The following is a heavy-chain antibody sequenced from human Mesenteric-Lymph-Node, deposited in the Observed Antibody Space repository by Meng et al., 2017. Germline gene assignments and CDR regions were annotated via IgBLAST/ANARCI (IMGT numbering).Heavy chain of an antibody. J-gene: IGHJ6*02. CDR2: ISAYNGNT. CDR1: GYTFTSYG. CDR3: ARALYSSGWYGNYYYGMDV. D-gene: IGHD6-19*01. Sequence: ASVKVSCKASGYTFTSYGISWVRQAPGQGLEWMGWISAYNGNTNYAQKLQGRATMTTDTSTSTAYMELRSLRSDDTAVYYCARALYSSGWYGNYYYGMDVWGQGSTVTVSS. V-gene: IGHV1-18*01.